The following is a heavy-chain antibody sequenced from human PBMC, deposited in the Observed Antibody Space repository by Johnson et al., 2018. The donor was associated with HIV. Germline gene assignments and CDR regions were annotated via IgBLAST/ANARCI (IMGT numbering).Heavy chain of an antibody. J-gene: IGHJ3*01. D-gene: IGHD2-21*02. CDR2: ISYDGSNK. V-gene: IGHV3-30-3*01. Sequence: QVQLVESGGGVVQPGRSLRLSCAASGFTVSSNYMSWVRQAPGKGLEWVAVISYDGSNKYYADSVKGRFTISRDNSKNTLYLQVNSLRAEDTALYYCASRRVTGGAFDLWGQGTMVTVSS. CDR3: ASRRVTGGAFDL. CDR1: GFTVSSNY.